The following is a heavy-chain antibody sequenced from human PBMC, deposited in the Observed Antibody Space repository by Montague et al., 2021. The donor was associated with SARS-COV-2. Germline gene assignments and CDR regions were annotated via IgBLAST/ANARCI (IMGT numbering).Heavy chain of an antibody. V-gene: IGHV4/OR15-8*02. D-gene: IGHD3-16*01. CDR3: ARGGTYNYGMDV. CDR2: IYYTGNT. Sequence: SETLSLTCVVSDGSISSPNWWNWVRQPPGKGLEWIGEIYYTGNTKYNPSLKSRVTISIDKSKNHFSLQLSSVAAADTAVYYCARGGTYNYGMDVWGQGTTVAVSS. J-gene: IGHJ6*02. CDR1: DGSISSPNW.